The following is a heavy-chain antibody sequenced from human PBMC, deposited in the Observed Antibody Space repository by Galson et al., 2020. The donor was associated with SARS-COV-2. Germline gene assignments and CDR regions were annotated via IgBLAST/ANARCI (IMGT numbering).Heavy chain of an antibody. Sequence: ASETLSLTCTVSGYSISSGYYWGWIRQPPGKGLEWIGSIYHSGSTYYNPSLKSRVTISVDTSKNQFSLKLSSVTAADTAVYYCARIGEWELPIDYWGQGTLVTVSS. D-gene: IGHD1-26*01. CDR3: ARIGEWELPIDY. CDR1: GYSISSGYY. J-gene: IGHJ4*02. CDR2: IYHSGST. V-gene: IGHV4-38-2*02.